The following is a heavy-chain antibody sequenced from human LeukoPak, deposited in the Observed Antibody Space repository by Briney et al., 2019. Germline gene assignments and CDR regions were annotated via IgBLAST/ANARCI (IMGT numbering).Heavy chain of an antibody. J-gene: IGHJ1*01. Sequence: GGSLRLSCVASGFTFSLRAMTWVRQAPGKGLEWVASIGSSETFYAGSVPVRFTVSRDNSQNTLYLQLNSLRLEDTAGYYCAKDATPGNSIWDSCAGWGQGTVVTVSS. D-gene: IGHD1-26*01. CDR2: IGSSET. V-gene: IGHV3-23*01. CDR3: AKDATPGNSIWDSCAG. CDR1: GFTFSLRA.